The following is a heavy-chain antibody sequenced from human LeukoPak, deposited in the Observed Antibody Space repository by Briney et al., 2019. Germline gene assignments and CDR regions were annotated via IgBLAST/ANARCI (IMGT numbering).Heavy chain of an antibody. Sequence: ASVKVSCKASGYTFTGYYMHWVRQAPGQGLEFSGVINPSDTSTSYAQKFQGRVTMTRDTSTSTVYMELSSLRSEDTAVYYCARGYGSGSYYFLYWGQGTLVTVSS. D-gene: IGHD3-10*01. V-gene: IGHV1-46*01. CDR1: GYTFTGYY. J-gene: IGHJ4*02. CDR2: INPSDTST. CDR3: ARGYGSGSYYFLY.